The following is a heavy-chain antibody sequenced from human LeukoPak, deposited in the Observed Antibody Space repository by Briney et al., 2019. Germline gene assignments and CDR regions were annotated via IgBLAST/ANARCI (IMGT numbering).Heavy chain of an antibody. Sequence: PGGSLRLSCAASGFTFSSYGMSWVRQAPGKGLEWVSAIRGSGGSTYYARSVKGRFTISRDNSKNTLSLQMNSLRAEDTAVYYYAKDWSNYDILTGYGRYYMDVWGKGTTVTISS. CDR3: AKDWSNYDILTGYGRYYMDV. J-gene: IGHJ6*03. V-gene: IGHV3-23*01. D-gene: IGHD3-9*01. CDR2: IRGSGGST. CDR1: GFTFSSYG.